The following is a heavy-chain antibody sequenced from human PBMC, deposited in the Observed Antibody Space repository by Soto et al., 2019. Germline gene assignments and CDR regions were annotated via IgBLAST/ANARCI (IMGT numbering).Heavy chain of an antibody. CDR3: ARGKLRY. J-gene: IGHJ1*01. D-gene: IGHD2-15*01. V-gene: IGHV4-34*01. CDR1: GGSFNGHY. Sequence: QVQLQQWGAGLLKPSETLALTCAVSGGSFNGHYWRWIRHPPGKGLEWIGEINHSGSTNYNPSLTHRVTTAVDTSKHRFSLQLRSLAAAEAAEYYCARGKLRYWGQDPLVTVSS. CDR2: INHSGST.